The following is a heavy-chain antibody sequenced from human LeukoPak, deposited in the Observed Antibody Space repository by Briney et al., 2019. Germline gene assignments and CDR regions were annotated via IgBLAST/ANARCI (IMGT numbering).Heavy chain of an antibody. V-gene: IGHV1-69*04. J-gene: IGHJ6*02. Sequence: SVKVSCKASGGTFSSYAISWVRQAPGQGLEWMGRIIPILGIANYAQKFQGRVTITADKSTSTAYMELSSLRSEDTAVYYCARSVVVTYYYGMDVWGQGTTVTVSS. CDR2: IIPILGIA. CDR3: ARSVVVTYYYGMDV. CDR1: GGTFSSYA. D-gene: IGHD2-21*02.